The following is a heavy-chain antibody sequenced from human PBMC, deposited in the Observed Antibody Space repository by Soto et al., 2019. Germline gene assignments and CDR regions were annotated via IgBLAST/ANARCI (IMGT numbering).Heavy chain of an antibody. D-gene: IGHD3-16*01. CDR2: ISGSGGIT. J-gene: IGHJ6*02. Sequence: EVKLLDSGGGLVQTGGSLRLSCAASGFTFSSYAMGWVRQAPGKGLDWVSVISGSGGITYSADSVKGRFTISRDNSKNILYLQMNGLRAEDTAVYYCAKGITDTGGYYYYSMDVWGQGPAVTVS. CDR3: AKGITDTGGYYYYSMDV. V-gene: IGHV3-23*01. CDR1: GFTFSSYA.